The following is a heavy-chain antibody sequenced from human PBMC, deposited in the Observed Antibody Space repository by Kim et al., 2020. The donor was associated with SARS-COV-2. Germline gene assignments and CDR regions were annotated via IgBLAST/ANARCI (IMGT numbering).Heavy chain of an antibody. Sequence: SETLSLTCAVYGGSFSGYYWSWIRQPPGKGLEWIGEINHSGSTNYNPSLKSRVTISVDTSKNQFSLKLSSVTAADTAVYYCARVRGVTVLLGYYYYGMHVWGQGTTVTVSS. D-gene: IGHD3-10*01. CDR1: GGSFSGYY. CDR3: ARVRGVTVLLGYYYYGMHV. J-gene: IGHJ6*02. V-gene: IGHV4-34*01. CDR2: INHSGST.